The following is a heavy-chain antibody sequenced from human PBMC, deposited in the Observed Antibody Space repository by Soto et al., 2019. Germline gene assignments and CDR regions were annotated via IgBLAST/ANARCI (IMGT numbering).Heavy chain of an antibody. Sequence: EVQLVESGGGLVKPGGSLRLSCAASGFTFSSYSVNWVRQAPGKGLEWVSSISSSSSYIYHADSVKGRFTISRDNAKNSLYLQMNSLRDEDTAVYYCASAYYYDSSGYFGYWGQGTLVTVSS. CDR3: ASAYYYDSSGYFGY. J-gene: IGHJ4*02. CDR2: ISSSSSYI. CDR1: GFTFSSYS. V-gene: IGHV3-21*01. D-gene: IGHD3-22*01.